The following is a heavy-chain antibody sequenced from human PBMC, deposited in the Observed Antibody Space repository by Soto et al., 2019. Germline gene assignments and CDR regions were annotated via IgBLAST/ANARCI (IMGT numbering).Heavy chain of an antibody. CDR3: ARGAAYSSSYYYGMDV. D-gene: IGHD6-13*01. V-gene: IGHV5-10-1*01. CDR2: IDPSDSTT. J-gene: IGHJ6*02. CDR1: GYSFPHYW. Sequence: GESLKISCKGSGYSFPHYWISWVRQMPGKGLEWMGRIDPSDSTTNYSPSFQGHVTMSVDKSISTAYLQWSSLKASDTAMYYCARGAAYSSSYYYGMDVWGQGTTVTVSS.